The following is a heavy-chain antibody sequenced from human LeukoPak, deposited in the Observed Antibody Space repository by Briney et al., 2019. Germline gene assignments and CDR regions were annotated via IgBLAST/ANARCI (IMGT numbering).Heavy chain of an antibody. Sequence: GGSLRLSCAASGFTFDDYAMHWVRQAPGKGLVWVSRLTPDGRNTDYADFVKGRFTISRDNAKNTVFLQMNSLRVEDTAVYYCVRGGNGHTSGQFDLWGQGALVTVSS. CDR1: GFTFDDYA. J-gene: IGHJ5*02. CDR2: LTPDGRNT. V-gene: IGHV3-74*01. D-gene: IGHD1-1*01. CDR3: VRGGNGHTSGQFDL.